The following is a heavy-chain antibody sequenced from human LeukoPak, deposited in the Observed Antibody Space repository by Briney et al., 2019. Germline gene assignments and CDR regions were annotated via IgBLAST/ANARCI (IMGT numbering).Heavy chain of an antibody. CDR2: MYPNNGAT. J-gene: IGHJ4*02. V-gene: IGHV1-2*02. D-gene: IGHD3-10*01. Sequence: ASVTVSFKSSGYTFICSAWYVYWLRQATGEGPEGLGWMYPNNGATAYAQKFQGRVAMTRDTSITTAYMELSRLQPDDTAVYYCSRDGPAQMVDFDYWGQGTLVTVSS. CDR1: GYTFICSAWY. CDR3: SRDGPAQMVDFDY.